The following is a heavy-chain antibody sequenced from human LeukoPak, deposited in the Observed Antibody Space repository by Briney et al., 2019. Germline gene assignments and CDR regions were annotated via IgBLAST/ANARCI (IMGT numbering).Heavy chain of an antibody. D-gene: IGHD3-10*01. J-gene: IGHJ4*02. CDR2: IDRNSATI. CDR3: ARAPMVRGVITAFDQ. CDR1: GFTFSTSS. V-gene: IGHV3-48*02. Sequence: AGGSLRLSCVDSGFTFSTSSMSWVRQAPGKGLEWVSYIDRNSATIYYADSVRGRFTISRDNAENSLHLQMNSLTDEDTAVYYCARAPMVRGVITAFDQWGQGTLVTVSS.